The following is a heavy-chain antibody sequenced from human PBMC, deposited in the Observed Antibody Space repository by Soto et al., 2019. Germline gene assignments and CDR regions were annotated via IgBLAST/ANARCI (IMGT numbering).Heavy chain of an antibody. J-gene: IGHJ6*02. CDR3: ARSGKMAHYYYGMEV. Sequence: SVKVSCKASGGTFSSYAISWVRQAPGQGLEWRGGIIPIFGTANYAQKFQGRVTITADKSTSTAYMELSSLRSEDTAVYYCARSGKMAHYYYGMEVWGQGTTLTVSS. D-gene: IGHD1-1*01. CDR1: GGTFSSYA. CDR2: IIPIFGTA. V-gene: IGHV1-69*06.